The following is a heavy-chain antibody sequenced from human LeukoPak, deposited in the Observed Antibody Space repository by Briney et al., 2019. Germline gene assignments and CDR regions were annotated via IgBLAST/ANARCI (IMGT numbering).Heavy chain of an antibody. J-gene: IGHJ4*02. CDR2: INPNSGGT. CDR3: ATEKYSSSWYEIDY. CDR1: GYTFTGCY. V-gene: IGHV1-2*06. D-gene: IGHD6-13*01. Sequence: ASVKVSCKASGYTFTGCYMHWVRQAPGQGLEWMGQINPNSGGTNYAQKFQGRVTMTRDTSISTAYMELSRLRSDDTAVYYCATEKYSSSWYEIDYWGQGTLVTVSS.